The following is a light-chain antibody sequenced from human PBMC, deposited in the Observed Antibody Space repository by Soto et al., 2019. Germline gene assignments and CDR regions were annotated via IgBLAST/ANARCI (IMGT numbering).Light chain of an antibody. CDR3: QQRSNWLFT. CDR2: DAS. J-gene: IGKJ5*01. V-gene: IGKV3-11*01. CDR1: QSVSSY. Sequence: EIVFTQSPSTLSLSPGERATLSCRASQSVSSYLAWYQQKPGQAPRLLIYDASNRATGIPARFSGSGSGTDFTLTISSLEPEDSAVYYCQQRSNWLFTFGQGTRLEI.